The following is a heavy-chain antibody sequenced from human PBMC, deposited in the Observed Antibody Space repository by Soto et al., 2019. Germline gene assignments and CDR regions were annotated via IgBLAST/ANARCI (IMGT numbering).Heavy chain of an antibody. D-gene: IGHD3-3*01. J-gene: IGHJ3*01. V-gene: IGHV4-31*11. Sequence: SETLSLTCAVSGGSINTINSYWTWIRQHPGKGLEWVGYIYYSGSTHYNPSLKSRASISVDTSKKQVSLKLTSVTAADTAVYYCARAYYDFWSGFSRGNDGIDFWGQGTLVTVSS. CDR2: IYYSGST. CDR1: GGSINTINSY. CDR3: ARAYYDFWSGFSRGNDGIDF.